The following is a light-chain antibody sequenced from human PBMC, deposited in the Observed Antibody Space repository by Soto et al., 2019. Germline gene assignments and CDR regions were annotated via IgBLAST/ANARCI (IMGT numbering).Light chain of an antibody. CDR2: AAS. CDR3: QQSYSTHTWT. V-gene: IGKV1-39*01. CDR1: QSISSF. J-gene: IGKJ1*01. Sequence: DIQMTQSPSSLSASVGDRVTITCRASQSISSFLNWYQQKPGKAPNLLIYAASSLQSGVPSRFSGSGSATAFTLTISSLQPEDFANYYCQQSYSTHTWTFGQGNKVEIQ.